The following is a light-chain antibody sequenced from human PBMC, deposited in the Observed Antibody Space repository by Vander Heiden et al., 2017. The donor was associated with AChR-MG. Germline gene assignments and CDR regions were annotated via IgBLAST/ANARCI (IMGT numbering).Light chain of an antibody. CDR3: QQYHSTLWT. V-gene: IGKV3-20*01. Sequence: IVLTQSPGTLSLSPGERATLSCRASQSVSSNSLAWYQQKPGQAPRLLIYGASSRATGIPDRFSGSGSGTDFTLTISRLEPEDFAVYYCQQYHSTLWTFGQGTKVEIK. J-gene: IGKJ1*01. CDR1: QSVSSNS. CDR2: GAS.